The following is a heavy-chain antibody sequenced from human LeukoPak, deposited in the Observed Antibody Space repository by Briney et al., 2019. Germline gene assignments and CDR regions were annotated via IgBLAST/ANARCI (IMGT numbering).Heavy chain of an antibody. CDR2: IRNDRIT. J-gene: IGHJ4*02. CDR3: AREIRPVDDY. CDR1: GLTFSDAW. Sequence: GGSLRLSCVLSGLTFSDAWMSWVRQAPGKGLEWVGRIRNDRITDYAAPVQGRFSISRDNSKNTFYLQMNSLSPEDTAVFYCAREIRPVDDYWGQGTLVTVSS. V-gene: IGHV3-15*01. D-gene: IGHD2-15*01.